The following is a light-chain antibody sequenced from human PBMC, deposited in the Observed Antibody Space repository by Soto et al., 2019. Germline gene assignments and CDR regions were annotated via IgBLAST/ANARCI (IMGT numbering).Light chain of an antibody. J-gene: IGKJ4*01. Sequence: EIVLTQSPATLSLSPGERATLSCRASQSVSSYLAWYQQKPGQAPKLLIYDASNRATGIPARFSGSGSGTDFTLTISSLEPEDFAAYYCQQRSNWPPNTFGGGTKVDIK. CDR1: QSVSSY. CDR3: QQRSNWPPNT. V-gene: IGKV3-11*01. CDR2: DAS.